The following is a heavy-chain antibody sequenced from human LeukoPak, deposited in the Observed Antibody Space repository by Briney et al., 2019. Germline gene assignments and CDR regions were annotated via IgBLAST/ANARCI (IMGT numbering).Heavy chain of an antibody. D-gene: IGHD3-22*01. CDR1: GFTFSSYA. J-gene: IGHJ4*02. Sequence: PGGSLRLSCAASGFTFSSYAMHWVRQAPGKGLEWVAVISYDGSNKYYADSVKGRFTISRDNYKNTLYLQMNSLRAEDTAVYYCARDYYDSSGYYRGYFDYWGQGTLVTVSS. V-gene: IGHV3-30*04. CDR2: ISYDGSNK. CDR3: ARDYYDSSGYYRGYFDY.